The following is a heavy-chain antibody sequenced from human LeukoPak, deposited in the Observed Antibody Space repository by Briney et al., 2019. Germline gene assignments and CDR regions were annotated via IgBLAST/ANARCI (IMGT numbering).Heavy chain of an antibody. Sequence: GGSLRLSCAASGFTFRSYWMSWVRQAPGKGLEWVANIKEDGSEKYYVDYVKGRFTISRDNAKNSLYLQMNSLRAEDTAVYYCARGPGYSSFDYWGQGTLVTVSS. V-gene: IGHV3-7*01. D-gene: IGHD6-13*01. CDR3: ARGPGYSSFDY. CDR2: IKEDGSEK. J-gene: IGHJ4*02. CDR1: GFTFRSYW.